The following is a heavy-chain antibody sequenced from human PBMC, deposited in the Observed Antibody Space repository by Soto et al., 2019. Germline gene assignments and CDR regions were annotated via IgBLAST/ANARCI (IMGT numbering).Heavy chain of an antibody. CDR2: IIPIFGTP. CDR1: GGIFSTYA. CDR3: ARDRDDYGSGNYYNRIDF. J-gene: IGHJ4*02. D-gene: IGHD3-10*01. Sequence: QVQLVQSGAEVKKPGSSVKVSCKASGGIFSTYAISWLRRAPGQGLECMGGIIPIFGTPNYAQRFQGRVTITADESTSTAYMELRRLSSEDTAVYYCARDRDDYGSGNYYNRIDFWGQGTLVTVSS. V-gene: IGHV1-69*01.